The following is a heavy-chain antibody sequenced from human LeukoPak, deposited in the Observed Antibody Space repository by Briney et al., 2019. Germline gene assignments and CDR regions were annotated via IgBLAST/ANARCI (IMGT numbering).Heavy chain of an antibody. V-gene: IGHV1-18*01. J-gene: IGHJ4*02. CDR3: ATVHYYYDSSGPDYYFDY. D-gene: IGHD3-22*01. Sequence: ASVKVSCKASGYTFTSYYITWVRQAPGQGLEWMGWIISYSDNPTYARNLQGRVTMTTDTSTSTAYMELSSLRSEDTAVYYCATVHYYYDSSGPDYYFDYWGQGTLVTVSS. CDR2: IISYSDNP. CDR1: GYTFTSYY.